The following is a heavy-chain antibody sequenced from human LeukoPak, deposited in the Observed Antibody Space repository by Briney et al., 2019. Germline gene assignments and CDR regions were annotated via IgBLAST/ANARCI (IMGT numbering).Heavy chain of an antibody. Sequence: PGGSLRLSCAASGFTFSNHNMDWVRQAPGKGLEWISYISGRGEAIFYADSVQGRFTISRDNAKNSIYLQMNGLTAEDTAVYYYARTYGSGSLDYGGQGTLVTVSS. J-gene: IGHJ4*02. CDR3: ARTYGSGSLDY. CDR2: ISGRGEAI. V-gene: IGHV3-48*01. CDR1: GFTFSNHN. D-gene: IGHD2-15*01.